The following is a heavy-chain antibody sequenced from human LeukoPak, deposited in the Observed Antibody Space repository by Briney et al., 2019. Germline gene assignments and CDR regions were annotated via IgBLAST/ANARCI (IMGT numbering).Heavy chain of an antibody. Sequence: GGSLRLSCAASGFTFSSYSMNWVRQAPGKGLEWVSFISSSRSYIYFADSVKGRFTISRDNAKNSMYLQMNSLRAEDTAVYYCARGRNPGIVVVITWFDPWGQGTLVTVSS. CDR1: GFTFSSYS. J-gene: IGHJ5*02. CDR3: ARGRNPGIVVVITWFDP. D-gene: IGHD3-22*01. V-gene: IGHV3-21*01. CDR2: ISSSRSYI.